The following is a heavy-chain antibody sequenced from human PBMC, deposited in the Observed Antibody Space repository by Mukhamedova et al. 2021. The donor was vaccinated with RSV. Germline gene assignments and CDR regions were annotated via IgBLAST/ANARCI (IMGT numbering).Heavy chain of an antibody. Sequence: CSVSGGSIRGHYWGWIRQPAGKGLEWIGRISTSGSTNNNPSLNSRVTMSVDMSKNQFSLKLTSLTAADTAVYYCARDPPGDGMDV. J-gene: IGHJ6*01. CDR1: GGSIRGHY. CDR3: ARDPPGDGMDV. CDR2: ISTSGST. V-gene: IGHV4-4*07.